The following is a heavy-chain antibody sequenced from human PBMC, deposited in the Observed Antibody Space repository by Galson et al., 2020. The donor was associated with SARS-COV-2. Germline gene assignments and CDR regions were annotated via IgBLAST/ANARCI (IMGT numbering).Heavy chain of an antibody. V-gene: IGHV4-59*01. Sequence: SETLSLTCTVSGGSISSYYWSWIRQHPGKGLEWIGYIYYSGSTNYNPSLKSRVTISVDTSKNQFSLKLSSVTAADTAVYYCASLRIRDILTGYYYFDYWGQGTLVTVSS. D-gene: IGHD3-9*01. CDR1: GGSISSYY. J-gene: IGHJ4*02. CDR2: IYYSGST. CDR3: ASLRIRDILTGYYYFDY.